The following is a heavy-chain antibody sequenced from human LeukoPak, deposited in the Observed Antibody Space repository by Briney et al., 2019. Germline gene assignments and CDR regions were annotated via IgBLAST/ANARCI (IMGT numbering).Heavy chain of an antibody. D-gene: IGHD1-26*01. Sequence: GGSLRLSCAASGFTFRSYGMNWVRQAPGKGLEWVSYITSSGSTIYYADSVKGRFTISRDNSKTSLYLQMNSLRAEDTAVYYCASEFIVGATFDYWGQGTLVTVSS. CDR3: ASEFIVGATFDY. CDR2: ITSSGSTI. CDR1: GFTFRSYG. J-gene: IGHJ4*02. V-gene: IGHV3-48*03.